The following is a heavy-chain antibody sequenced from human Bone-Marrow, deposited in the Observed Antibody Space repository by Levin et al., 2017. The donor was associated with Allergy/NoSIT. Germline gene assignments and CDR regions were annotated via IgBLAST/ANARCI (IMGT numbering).Heavy chain of an antibody. Sequence: QTGGSLRLSCTASGFTFNNFVMSWVRQAPGKGPEWVSGITSGGQSFYAASVKGRFIISRDNSRNILYLDMNSLSLDDTAVYYCARISVVGSGESWFDPWGQGTLVTVSS. J-gene: IGHJ5*02. CDR2: ITSGGQS. CDR3: ARISVVGSGESWFDP. V-gene: IGHV3-23*01. D-gene: IGHD6-19*01. CDR1: GFTFNNFV.